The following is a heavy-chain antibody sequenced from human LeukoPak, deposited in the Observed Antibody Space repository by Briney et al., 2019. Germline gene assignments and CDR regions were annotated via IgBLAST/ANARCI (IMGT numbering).Heavy chain of an antibody. Sequence: SETLSLTCTVSGGSISSYYWSWIRQPPGKGLGWIGYIYYSGSTNYNPSLKSRVTISVDTSKNQFSLKLSSVTAADTAVYYCARGRITMVRGVISGGYYYYYMDVWGKGTTVIVSS. CDR2: IYYSGST. J-gene: IGHJ6*03. V-gene: IGHV4-59*01. CDR3: ARGRITMVRGVISGGYYYYYMDV. D-gene: IGHD3-10*01. CDR1: GGSISSYY.